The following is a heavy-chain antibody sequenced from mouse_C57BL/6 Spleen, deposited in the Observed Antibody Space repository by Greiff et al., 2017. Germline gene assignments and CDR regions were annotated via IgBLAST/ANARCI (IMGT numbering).Heavy chain of an antibody. CDR3: ARLLYYGSSFDY. J-gene: IGHJ2*01. Sequence: EVNLVESGGGLVKPGGSLKLSCAASGFTFSDYGMHWVRQAPEKGLEWVAYISSGSSTIYYADTVKGRFTISRDNAKNTLFLQMTSLRSEDTAMYYCARLLYYGSSFDYWGQGTTRTVSS. CDR2: ISSGSSTI. V-gene: IGHV5-17*01. CDR1: GFTFSDYG. D-gene: IGHD1-1*01.